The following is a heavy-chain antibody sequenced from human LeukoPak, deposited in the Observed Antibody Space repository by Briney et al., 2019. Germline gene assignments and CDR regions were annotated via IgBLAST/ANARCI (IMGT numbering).Heavy chain of an antibody. V-gene: IGHV4-39*01. Sequence: PSETLSLTCTVSGGSISSSSYYWGWIRQPPGKGLEWIGSIYYSGSTYYNPSLKSRVTISVDTSKNQFSLKLSSVTAADTAVYYCASLLDCSGGSCYSGFDYWGQGTLVTVSS. D-gene: IGHD2-15*01. CDR3: ASLLDCSGGSCYSGFDY. CDR2: IYYSGST. CDR1: GGSISSSSYY. J-gene: IGHJ4*02.